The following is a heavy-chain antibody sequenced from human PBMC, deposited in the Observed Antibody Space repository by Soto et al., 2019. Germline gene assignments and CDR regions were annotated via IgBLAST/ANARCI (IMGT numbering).Heavy chain of an antibody. D-gene: IGHD1-1*01. CDR2: ISAYNGNT. V-gene: IGHV1-18*01. Sequence: ASVKVSCKASGYTFTSYGISWVRQAPGQGVEWMGWISAYNGNTNYAQKLQGRVTMTTDTSTSTAYMELRSLRSDDTAVYYCARDLLTQLERRDLDYWGQGTLVTVSS. CDR3: ARDLLTQLERRDLDY. J-gene: IGHJ4*02. CDR1: GYTFTSYG.